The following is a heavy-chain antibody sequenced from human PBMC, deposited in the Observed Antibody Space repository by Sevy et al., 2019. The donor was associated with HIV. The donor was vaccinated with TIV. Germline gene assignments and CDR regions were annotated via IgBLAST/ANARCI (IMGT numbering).Heavy chain of an antibody. V-gene: IGHV4-39*01. CDR1: GASIDSSSYY. Sequence: SETLSLTCTVSGASIDSSSYYWGWIRQPPGKGLEWIGTIYYTGKTYYVPSLKSRVTISADMSNNQFSLRLRSVTAADTAVYYCARRTAESTTSGWFDPWGHGTLVTVSS. CDR2: IYYTGKT. J-gene: IGHJ5*02. D-gene: IGHD4-17*01. CDR3: ARRTAESTTSGWFDP.